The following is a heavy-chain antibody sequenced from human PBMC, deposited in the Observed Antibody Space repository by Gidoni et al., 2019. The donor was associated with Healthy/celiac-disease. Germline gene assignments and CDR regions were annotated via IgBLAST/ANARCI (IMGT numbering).Heavy chain of an antibody. CDR2: ITPFNGNT. D-gene: IGHD3-22*01. Sequence: QMQLVQSGAEVKKTGSSVKVSCKASGYTFTYRYLHWVRQAPGQALEWMGWITPFNGNTNYAQKFQDRVTITRDRSMSTAYMELSSLRSEDTAMYYCARSLNYDSSFDYWGQGTLVTVSS. J-gene: IGHJ4*02. V-gene: IGHV1-45*02. CDR1: GYTFTYRY. CDR3: ARSLNYDSSFDY.